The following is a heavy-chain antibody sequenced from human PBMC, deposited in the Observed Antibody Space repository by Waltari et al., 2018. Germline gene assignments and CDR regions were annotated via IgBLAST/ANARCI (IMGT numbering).Heavy chain of an antibody. J-gene: IGHJ2*01. CDR3: ARHPAMTIMLWYFDL. V-gene: IGHV4-39*01. CDR2: IYSSGRT. Sequence: QLQLQESGPGLVKPSETLSLTCTVSGGSISSSSYYWGGIRQPPGKGLEWIGSIYSSGRTYYNPSLKSRVTISVDTSKNQFSLKLSSVTAADTAVYYCARHPAMTIMLWYFDLWGRGTLVTVSS. D-gene: IGHD2-8*01. CDR1: GGSISSSSYY.